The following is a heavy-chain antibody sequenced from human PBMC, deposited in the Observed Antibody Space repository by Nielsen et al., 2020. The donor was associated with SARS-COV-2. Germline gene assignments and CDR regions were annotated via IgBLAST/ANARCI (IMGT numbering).Heavy chain of an antibody. CDR2: IEEDGSEK. Sequence: GGSLRLSCAASGFTFSSYSMNWVRQAPGKGLEWVANIEEDGSEKFYLDSVKGRFTISRDNAKNSLYLQMNNLKAEDTAVYYCARVSSMWLTYMDVWGQGTTVTVSS. CDR3: ARVSSMWLTYMDV. V-gene: IGHV3-7*01. CDR1: GFTFSSYS. D-gene: IGHD6-19*01. J-gene: IGHJ6*02.